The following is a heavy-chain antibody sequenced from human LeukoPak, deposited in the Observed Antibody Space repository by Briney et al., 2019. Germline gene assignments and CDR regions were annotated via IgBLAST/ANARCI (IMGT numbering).Heavy chain of an antibody. CDR3: ATGRQDYYDSSGYYGTWGADI. D-gene: IGHD3-22*01. Sequence: SETLPLTCAVYGGSFSGYYWSWIRQPPGKGLEWIGEINHSGSTNYNPSLKSRVTISVDTSKNQFSLKLSSVTAADTAVYYCATGRQDYYDSSGYYGTWGADIWGQGTLVTVSS. V-gene: IGHV4-34*01. CDR2: INHSGST. J-gene: IGHJ4*02. CDR1: GGSFSGYY.